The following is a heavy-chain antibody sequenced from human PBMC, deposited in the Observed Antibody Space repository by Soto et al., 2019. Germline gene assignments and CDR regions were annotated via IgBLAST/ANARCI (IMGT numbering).Heavy chain of an antibody. V-gene: IGHV4-34*01. CDR2: INHSGST. Sequence: SETLSLTCAVYGGSFSGYYWSWIRQPPWKGLEWIGEINHSGSTNYNPSLKSRVTISVDTSKNQFSLKLSSVTAADTAVYYCARGLVKLQLWLNNYYGMDVWGQGTTVTVSS. CDR1: GGSFSGYY. CDR3: ARGLVKLQLWLNNYYGMDV. J-gene: IGHJ6*02. D-gene: IGHD5-18*01.